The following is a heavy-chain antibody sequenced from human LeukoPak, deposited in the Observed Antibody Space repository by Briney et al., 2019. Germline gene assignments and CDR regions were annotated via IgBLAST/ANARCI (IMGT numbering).Heavy chain of an antibody. CDR3: ARDEEYDYVWGSYRPDRGYFQH. J-gene: IGHJ1*01. CDR2: INTNTGNP. V-gene: IGHV7-4-1*02. D-gene: IGHD3-16*02. CDR1: GYTFTSYA. Sequence: ASVKVSCKASGYTFTSYAMNWVRQAPGQGLEWMGWINTNTGNPTYAQGFTGRFVFSLDTSVSTAYLQISSLKAEDTAVYYCARDEEYDYVWGSYRPDRGYFQHWGQGTLVTVSS.